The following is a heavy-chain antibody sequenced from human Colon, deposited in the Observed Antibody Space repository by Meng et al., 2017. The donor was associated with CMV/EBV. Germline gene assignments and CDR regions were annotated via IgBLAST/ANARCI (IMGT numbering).Heavy chain of an antibody. Sequence: GESLKISCAASGFTFSSYAMHWVRQAPGKGLEWVAVISYDGSNKYYADSVKGRFTISRDNSKNALYLQMNSLRAEDTAVYYCARDPWAGRSSYGSLTLLVWGQGTLVTVSS. V-gene: IGHV3-30-3*01. CDR2: ISYDGSNK. CDR1: GFTFSSYA. J-gene: IGHJ4*02. CDR3: ARDPWAGRSSYGSLTLLV. D-gene: IGHD5-18*01.